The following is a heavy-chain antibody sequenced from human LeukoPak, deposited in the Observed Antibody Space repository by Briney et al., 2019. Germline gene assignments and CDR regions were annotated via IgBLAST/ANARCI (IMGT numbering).Heavy chain of an antibody. D-gene: IGHD6-13*01. CDR3: AKDIAAGMVDYYYYMDV. CDR2: INHDGSST. V-gene: IGHV3-74*01. Sequence: PGGSLRLSCATSGFTFTTFWMHWVRQAPGKGLVWVSRINHDGSSTNYADSVKGRFTISRDNSKNTLYLQMNSLRAEDTAVYYCAKDIAAGMVDYYYYMDVWGKGTTVTISS. CDR1: GFTFTTFW. J-gene: IGHJ6*03.